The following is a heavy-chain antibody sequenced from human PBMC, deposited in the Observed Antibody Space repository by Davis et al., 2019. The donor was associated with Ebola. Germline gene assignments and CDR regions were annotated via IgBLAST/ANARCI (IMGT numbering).Heavy chain of an antibody. J-gene: IGHJ4*02. Sequence: PGGSLRLSCAASGFKFDDYGMHWVRQAPGKGLEWVSGITWNSDRIGYADSVKGRFTISRDNAKNSLYLQMNSLRTEDTAFYYCAKGYYGSGSYGVDYWGQGILVTVSS. V-gene: IGHV3-9*01. CDR1: GFKFDDYG. CDR2: ITWNSDRI. D-gene: IGHD3-10*01. CDR3: AKGYYGSGSYGVDY.